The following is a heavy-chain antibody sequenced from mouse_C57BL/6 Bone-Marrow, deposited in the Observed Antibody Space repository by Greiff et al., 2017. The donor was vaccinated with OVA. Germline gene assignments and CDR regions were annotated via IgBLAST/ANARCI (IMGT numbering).Heavy chain of an antibody. CDR3: ARPFYDGYYDAMDY. D-gene: IGHD2-3*01. V-gene: IGHV5-12*01. CDR2: ISNGGGST. Sequence: EVQLVESGGGLVQPGGSLNLSCAASGFTFSDYYMYWVRQTPEKRLEWVAYISNGGGSTYYPDTVKGRFTISRENAKNTLYLQMSRLKSEDTAMYYCARPFYDGYYDAMDYWGQGTSVTVSS. J-gene: IGHJ4*01. CDR1: GFTFSDYY.